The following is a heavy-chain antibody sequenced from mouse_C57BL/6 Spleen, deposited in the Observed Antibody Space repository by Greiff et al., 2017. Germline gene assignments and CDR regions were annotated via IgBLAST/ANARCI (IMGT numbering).Heavy chain of an antibody. Sequence: EVQLQQSGPELVKPGASVKISCKASGYTFTDYYMNWVKQSHGKSLEWIGDINPINGGTSYNQKFKGKATLTVDKSSSTAYMELRSLTSEDSAVYYCATYGYCDYWGQGTTLTVSS. CDR3: ATYGYCDY. D-gene: IGHD1-1*02. V-gene: IGHV1-26*01. CDR2: INPINGGT. J-gene: IGHJ2*01. CDR1: GYTFTDYY.